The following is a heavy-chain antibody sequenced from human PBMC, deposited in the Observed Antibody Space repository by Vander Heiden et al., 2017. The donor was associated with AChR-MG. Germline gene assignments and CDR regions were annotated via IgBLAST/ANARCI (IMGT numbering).Heavy chain of an antibody. CDR3: AKGSASSRPYYFDY. J-gene: IGHJ4*02. D-gene: IGHD6-6*01. CDR1: GFTFRSYA. CDR2: ITDTGDDT. Sequence: EVQLLESGGGLVQPGGSLRLSCAASGFTFRSYAMSWFRQAPGKGLEWVSAITDTGDDTYHADSVKGRFTISRDNSKNTLYMQMNSLRAEDTAVYYCAKGSASSRPYYFDYWGQGALVTVSS. V-gene: IGHV3-23*01.